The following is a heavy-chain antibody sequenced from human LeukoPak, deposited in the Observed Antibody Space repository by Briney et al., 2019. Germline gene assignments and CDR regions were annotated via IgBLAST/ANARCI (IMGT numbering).Heavy chain of an antibody. D-gene: IGHD3-10*01. Sequence: GGSLRLSCAASGFTFKRYAMHWVRQAPGMELEWVTIMSYDGNFTYYSDSVKGRFTISRDNSNDTLYLQMNSLRADDTAIYYCARGRSVYGSGSYSDYWGQGTLVTVSS. V-gene: IGHV3-30*04. CDR1: GFTFKRYA. CDR2: MSYDGNFT. J-gene: IGHJ4*02. CDR3: ARGRSVYGSGSYSDY.